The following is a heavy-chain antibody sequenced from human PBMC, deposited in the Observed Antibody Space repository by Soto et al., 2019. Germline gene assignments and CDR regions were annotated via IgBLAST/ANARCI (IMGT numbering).Heavy chain of an antibody. J-gene: IGHJ6*02. CDR2: IYYSGST. CDR3: ARHVPYCSDTSHCAYGMDV. V-gene: IGHV4-59*08. Sequence: KPSETLSLTCTVSGGSISSYYWSWIRQPPGKGLEWIGYIYYSGSTNYNPSLKSRVTISVDTSKNQFSLKLSSVTAADTAVYYCARHVPYCSDTSHCAYGMDVWGQGTTVTVSS. CDR1: GGSISSYY. D-gene: IGHD2-2*01.